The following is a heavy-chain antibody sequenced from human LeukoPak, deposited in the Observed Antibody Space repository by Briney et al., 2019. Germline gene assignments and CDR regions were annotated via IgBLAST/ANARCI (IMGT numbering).Heavy chain of an antibody. J-gene: IGHJ3*02. Sequence: KPSETLSLTCSVSGGSISDYYWSWIRQPAGKGLEWIGRIYTSGSTNYNPSLKSRVTMSVDASKNQFSLKLSSVTAADTAVYYCARDSLTYYDYVWGSYRYLDAFDIWGQGTMVTVSS. CDR2: IYTSGST. CDR3: ARDSLTYYDYVWGSYRYLDAFDI. CDR1: GGSISDYY. D-gene: IGHD3-16*02. V-gene: IGHV4-4*07.